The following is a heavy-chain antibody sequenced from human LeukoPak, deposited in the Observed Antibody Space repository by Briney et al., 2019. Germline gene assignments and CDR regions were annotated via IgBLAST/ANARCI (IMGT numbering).Heavy chain of an antibody. D-gene: IGHD3-22*01. Sequence: GGSLRLSCAASGFTFRTFGMSWVRQAPGKGLEWVSAISGSGGSTYYADSVKGRFTISRDNSKNTLYLQMNSLRAEDTAVYYCAKTYYYDSSGSLDYWGQGTLVTVSS. CDR3: AKTYYYDSSGSLDY. CDR2: ISGSGGST. J-gene: IGHJ4*02. CDR1: GFTFRTFG. V-gene: IGHV3-23*01.